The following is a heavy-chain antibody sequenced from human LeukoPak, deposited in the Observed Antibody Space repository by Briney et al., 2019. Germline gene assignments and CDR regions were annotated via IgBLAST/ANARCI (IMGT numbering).Heavy chain of an antibody. Sequence: SETLSLTCTVSGGSISSSSYYWGWLRQPPGKGLEWIGSIYYSGSTYYNPSLKSRVTISVDTSKNQFSLKLSSVTAADTAVYYCARDFTSGYYDSRGAFDIWGQGTMVTVSS. J-gene: IGHJ3*02. CDR3: ARDFTSGYYDSRGAFDI. D-gene: IGHD3-22*01. CDR2: IYYSGST. V-gene: IGHV4-39*07. CDR1: GGSISSSSYY.